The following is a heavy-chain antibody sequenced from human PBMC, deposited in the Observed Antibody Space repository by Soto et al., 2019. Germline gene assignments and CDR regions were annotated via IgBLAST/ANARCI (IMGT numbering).Heavy chain of an antibody. CDR2: IYYSGST. CDR3: AFFKFVGTLHYHLAF. CDR1: GDSVSTSNNY. Sequence: PSETLSLTCTVSGDSVSTSNNYWDWIRQPPGKGLEWIASIYYSGSTYYKPSLKSRVTISVDTSKNQFSLKLSSVTAADTAIYYCAFFKFVGTLHYHLAFCGQGSSVPGSS. V-gene: IGHV4-39*01. D-gene: IGHD1-26*01. J-gene: IGHJ6*02.